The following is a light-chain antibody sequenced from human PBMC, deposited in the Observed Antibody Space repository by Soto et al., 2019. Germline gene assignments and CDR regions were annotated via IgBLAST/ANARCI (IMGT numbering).Light chain of an antibody. CDR1: QSVSGSY. Sequence: EIMLTQSPGTLSLSPGDRATLSCRASQSVSGSYLAWYQQKPGQAPRLVIYDASSRATGIPDRFSGSGSGADFTLTISSLQPDDFATYYCQQYNSYSTFGGGTKVEIK. J-gene: IGKJ4*01. CDR2: DAS. V-gene: IGKV3-20*01. CDR3: QQYNSYST.